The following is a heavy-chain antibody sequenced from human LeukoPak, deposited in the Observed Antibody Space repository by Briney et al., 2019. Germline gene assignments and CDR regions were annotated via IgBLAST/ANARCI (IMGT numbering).Heavy chain of an antibody. CDR1: GYIFTSYY. D-gene: IGHD5-12*01. CDR2: INPSGGST. CDR3: ARDVQTEEVATIALDY. V-gene: IGHV1-46*01. J-gene: IGHJ4*02. Sequence: ASVKVSCKASGYIFTSYYMYWVRQAPGQGLEWMGIINPSGGSTTYAQKFQGRVTITADKSTSTAYMELSSLRSEDTAVYYCARDVQTEEVATIALDYWGQGTLVTVSS.